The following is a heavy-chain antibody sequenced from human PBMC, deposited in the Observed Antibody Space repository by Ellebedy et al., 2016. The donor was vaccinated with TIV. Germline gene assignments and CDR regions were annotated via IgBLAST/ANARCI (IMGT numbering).Heavy chain of an antibody. D-gene: IGHD2-15*01. CDR1: GFTFSNFA. J-gene: IGHJ4*02. V-gene: IGHV3-23*01. CDR2: IGGGGLTT. CDR3: AKDPRVVAATGLN. Sequence: GESLKISCAASGFTFSNFAMSWVRQAPGKGLEWVSAIGGGGLTTYYADSVKGRFTISRDNSKNTLYLQMNSLRAEDTAVYYCAKDPRVVAATGLNWGQGTLVTVSS.